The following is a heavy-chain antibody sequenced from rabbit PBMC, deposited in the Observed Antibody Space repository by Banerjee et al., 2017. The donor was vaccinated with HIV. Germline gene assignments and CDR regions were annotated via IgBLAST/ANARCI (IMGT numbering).Heavy chain of an antibody. J-gene: IGHJ4*01. D-gene: IGHD4-1*01. V-gene: IGHV1S40*01. CDR3: ARDLAGVIGWNFNL. CDR1: GFTFNSYW. CDR2: IGAGSSGST. Sequence: QSLEESGGDLVKPGASLTLTCTASGFTFNSYWMTWVRQAPGKGLEWIGIIGAGSSGSTWYASWAKGRFTISKTSSTTVTLQMTSLTAADTATYFCARDLAGVIGWNFNLWGPGTLVTVS.